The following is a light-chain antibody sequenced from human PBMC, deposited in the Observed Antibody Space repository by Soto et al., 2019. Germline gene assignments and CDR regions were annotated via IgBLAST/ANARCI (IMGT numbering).Light chain of an antibody. CDR3: SSYSTTSTLVV. V-gene: IGLV2-14*03. Sequence: QSALTQPASVSGSPGQSITISCTGTSSDVGADNYVCWYQQHPDNAPKLIIYELTNRPSGVSNRFSGSKSGNTASLTISGLQAEDEADDYCSSYSTTSTLVVFGGGTKLTVL. CDR1: SSDVGADNY. J-gene: IGLJ3*02. CDR2: ELT.